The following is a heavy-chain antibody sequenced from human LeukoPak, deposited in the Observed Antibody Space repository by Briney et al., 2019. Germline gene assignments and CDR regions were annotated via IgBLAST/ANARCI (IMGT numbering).Heavy chain of an antibody. CDR2: IRSKAYGGTT. J-gene: IGHJ4*02. Sequence: PGGSLRLSCSGFGFTFRSFWMGWVRQAPGKGLEWVGFIRSKAYGGTTEYAASVKGRFTISRDDSKSIAYLQMNSLKTEDTAVYYCTRDRYCSGGSCYWGQGTLVTVSS. CDR1: GFTFRSFW. D-gene: IGHD2-15*01. V-gene: IGHV3-49*04. CDR3: TRDRYCSGGSCY.